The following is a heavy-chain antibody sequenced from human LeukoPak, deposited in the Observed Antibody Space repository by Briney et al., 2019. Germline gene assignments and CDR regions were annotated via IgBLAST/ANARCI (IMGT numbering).Heavy chain of an antibody. CDR2: ISAYNGST. D-gene: IGHD3-3*01. CDR3: ARVGSWYYDFWSGYYDFDY. Sequence: ASVKVSCKASGYTFTSYGISWVRQAPGQGLEWMGWISAYNGSTNYAQKLQGRVTMTTDTSTSTAYMELRSLRSDDTAVYYCARVGSWYYDFWSGYYDFDYWGQGTLVTVSS. V-gene: IGHV1-18*01. CDR1: GYTFTSYG. J-gene: IGHJ4*02.